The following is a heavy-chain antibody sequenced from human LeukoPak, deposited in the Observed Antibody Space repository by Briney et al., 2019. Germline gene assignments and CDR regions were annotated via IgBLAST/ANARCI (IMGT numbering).Heavy chain of an antibody. D-gene: IGHD3-10*01. CDR1: GFTVSSDY. V-gene: IGHV3-53*01. CDR3: ARAVGPYDY. J-gene: IGHJ4*02. Sequence: AGGSLRLSCAASGFTVSSDYMSWVRQPPGKGLEWVSVIYSGGSTNYADSVKGRFTISRDNSKNTLHLQMNSLRVEDTAVYYCARAVGPYDYWGQGTLVTVSS. CDR2: IYSGGST.